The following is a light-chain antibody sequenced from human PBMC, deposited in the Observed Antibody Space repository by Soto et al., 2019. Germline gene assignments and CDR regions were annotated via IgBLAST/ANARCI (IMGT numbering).Light chain of an antibody. J-gene: IGKJ1*01. CDR3: QQYGSSPLT. V-gene: IGKV3-20*01. CDR1: QSLSSTY. CDR2: GAS. Sequence: EIVLTQSPGTLSLSPGERATLSCRASQSLSSTYLAWYQQKPGQAPRLLIYGASNRATGIPDRFSGSGSGTDFTLTINRLEPDDFAVYYCQQYGSSPLTFGQGTKVDIK.